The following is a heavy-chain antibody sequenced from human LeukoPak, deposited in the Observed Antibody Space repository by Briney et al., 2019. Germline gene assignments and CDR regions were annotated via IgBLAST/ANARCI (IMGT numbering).Heavy chain of an antibody. CDR3: ARDGSLRLDY. Sequence: GSLRLSCAASGFSFSNYWMGWARQAPGKGLACVANIKTDGSETYYVDSVKGRFTISRDNAKNSLFLQMNSLRAEDTAVYYCARDGSLRLDYWGQGTLVTVSS. CDR2: IKTDGSET. D-gene: IGHD1-26*01. V-gene: IGHV3-7*01. CDR1: GFSFSNYW. J-gene: IGHJ4*02.